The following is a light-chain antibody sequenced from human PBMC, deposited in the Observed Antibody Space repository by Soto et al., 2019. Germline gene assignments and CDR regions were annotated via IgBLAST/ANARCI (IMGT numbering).Light chain of an antibody. CDR3: QQYNNWWT. CDR2: AAS. CDR1: ETVRSN. Sequence: RVMTQSPDTLSVSPGERATLSCRASETVRSNLAWYQQKPGQAPRLLIYAASTRATGIPARFIGNGSGTEFTLTISSLQCEDFAVYYCQQYNNWWTFGQGTKVEIK. J-gene: IGKJ1*01. V-gene: IGKV3D-15*01.